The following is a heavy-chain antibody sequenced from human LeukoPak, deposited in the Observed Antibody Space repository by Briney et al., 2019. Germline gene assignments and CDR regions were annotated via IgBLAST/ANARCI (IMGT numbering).Heavy chain of an antibody. CDR3: ATSRAQNIAMVPDYYYYYMDV. CDR1: GGSISSYC. J-gene: IGHJ6*03. CDR2: IYYSGNT. Sequence: PSETLSLTCTVSGGSISSYCWSWIRQPPGKGLEWIGYIYYSGNTNYNPSLKSRVTISVDSSKNQLSLKLTSVTAADTAVYYCATSRAQNIAMVPDYYYYYMDVWGKGTTVTVSS. D-gene: IGHD5-18*01. V-gene: IGHV4-59*01.